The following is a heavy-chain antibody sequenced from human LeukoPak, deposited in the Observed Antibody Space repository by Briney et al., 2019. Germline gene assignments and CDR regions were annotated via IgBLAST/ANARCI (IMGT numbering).Heavy chain of an antibody. J-gene: IGHJ5*02. CDR1: GFIFSTYG. CDR2: INGGGGGGT. Sequence: PGGSLRLSCVASGFIFSTYGMYWVRQAPGKGLEWVSGINGGGGGGTFHADSVRGRFTISRDNSKNTLYLQMSSLRAEDTAVYYCAASLPNIVVVPAAKGPFGSWGQGTLVTVSS. D-gene: IGHD2-2*01. CDR3: AASLPNIVVVPAAKGPFGS. V-gene: IGHV3-23*01.